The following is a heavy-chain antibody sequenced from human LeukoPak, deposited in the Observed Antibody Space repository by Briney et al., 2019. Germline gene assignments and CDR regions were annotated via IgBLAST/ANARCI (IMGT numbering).Heavy chain of an antibody. J-gene: IGHJ6*03. CDR3: ARLGSAGYYNYQYMDI. Sequence: SSETLSLTCAVYGGSFSGYYWSWIRQPPGKGLEWIGEINDIGNTNYDPSLRSRVTISLDRSKNQFPLSLTSATAADTAVYFCARLGSAGYYNYQYMDIWGNGTTVTVSS. D-gene: IGHD3-10*01. CDR1: GGSFSGYY. V-gene: IGHV4-34*01. CDR2: INDIGNT.